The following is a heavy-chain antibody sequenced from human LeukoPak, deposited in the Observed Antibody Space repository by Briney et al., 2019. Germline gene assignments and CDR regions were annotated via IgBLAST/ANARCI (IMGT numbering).Heavy chain of an antibody. Sequence: ASVKVSCKASGYTFSGYYIHWARQAPGRGLEWMGWINPYSDDTNYAQKFQGRVTMTRDTSISTAYMELSRLTSDDTAVYYCAKDPGGITWGTDYWGQGTLVTVSS. D-gene: IGHD3-16*01. CDR3: AKDPGGITWGTDY. J-gene: IGHJ4*02. CDR2: INPYSDDT. V-gene: IGHV1-2*02. CDR1: GYTFSGYY.